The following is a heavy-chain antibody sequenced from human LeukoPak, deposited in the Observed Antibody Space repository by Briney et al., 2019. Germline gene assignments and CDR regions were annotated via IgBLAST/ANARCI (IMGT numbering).Heavy chain of an antibody. V-gene: IGHV3-21*01. CDR1: GFTFSSYS. Sequence: GGSPRLSCAASGFTFSSYSMNWVRQAPGKGLEWVSSISSSSSYIYYADSVKGRFTISRDNAKNSLYLQMNSLRAEDTAVYYCAKGASDIVVVTSIYYFDYWGQGTLVTVSS. CDR2: ISSSSSYI. J-gene: IGHJ4*02. CDR3: AKGASDIVVVTSIYYFDY. D-gene: IGHD2-2*01.